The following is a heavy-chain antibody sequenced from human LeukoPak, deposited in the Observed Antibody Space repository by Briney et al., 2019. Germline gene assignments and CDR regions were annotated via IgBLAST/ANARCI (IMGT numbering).Heavy chain of an antibody. CDR3: ARIRLGYCSGGSCYSKYYYYGMDV. Sequence: PGGSLRLSCAASGFTFSSYSMNWVRQAPGKGLEWVSSISSSSSSYIYYADSVKGRFTISRDNAKNSLYLQMNSLRAEDTAVYYCARIRLGYCSGGSCYSKYYYYGMDVWGKGTTVTVSS. CDR1: GFTFSSYS. D-gene: IGHD2-15*01. V-gene: IGHV3-21*01. CDR2: ISSSSSSYI. J-gene: IGHJ6*04.